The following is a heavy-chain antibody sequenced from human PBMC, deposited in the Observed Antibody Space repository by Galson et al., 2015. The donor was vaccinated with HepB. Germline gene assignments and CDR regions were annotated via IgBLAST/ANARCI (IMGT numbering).Heavy chain of an antibody. CDR1: GFTFSSYW. J-gene: IGHJ2*01. CDR3: ARDEKSHGDYQGYWYFDL. D-gene: IGHD4-17*01. Sequence: SLRLSCAASGFTFSSYWMSWVRQAPGKGLEWVANIKQDGSEKYYVDSVKGRFTISRDNAKNSLYLQMNSLRAEDTAVYYCARDEKSHGDYQGYWYFDLWGRGTLVTVSS. CDR2: IKQDGSEK. V-gene: IGHV3-7*03.